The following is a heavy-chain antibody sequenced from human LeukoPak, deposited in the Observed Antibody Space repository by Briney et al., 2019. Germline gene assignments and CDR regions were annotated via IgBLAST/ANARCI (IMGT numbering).Heavy chain of an antibody. D-gene: IGHD2-8*01. CDR1: GYTFPTSG. CDR2: ISVYNHNT. Sequence: ASVKVSCKASGYTFPTSGISWVRQAPGQGLEWMGWISVYNHNTNYAQKFQGRVTVTTDTSTRTAYMELRSLRSDDTAVYYCARTNLDCKNGVCYDYWGQGTLVTDSS. V-gene: IGHV1-18*01. J-gene: IGHJ4*02. CDR3: ARTNLDCKNGVCYDY.